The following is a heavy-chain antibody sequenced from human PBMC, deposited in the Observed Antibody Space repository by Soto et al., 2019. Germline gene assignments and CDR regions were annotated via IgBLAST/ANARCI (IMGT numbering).Heavy chain of an antibody. V-gene: IGHV1-24*01. CDR2: FDPEDGET. Sequence: ASVKVSCKVSGYTLTELSMHWVRQAPGKGLEWMGGFDPEDGETIYAQKFQGRVTMTEDTSTDTAYMELRRLQSEDTAVYYRPTGNRSLEWLWVMEVWGQGTTVTVSS. CDR3: PTGNRSLEWLWVMEV. CDR1: GYTLTELS. D-gene: IGHD3-3*01. J-gene: IGHJ6*02.